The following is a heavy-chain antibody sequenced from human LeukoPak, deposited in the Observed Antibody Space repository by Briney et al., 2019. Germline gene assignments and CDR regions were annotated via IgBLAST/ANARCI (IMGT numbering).Heavy chain of an antibody. J-gene: IGHJ4*02. Sequence: GGSLRLSCTASGFTFNTYWMYWVRQAPGKGLVWVSRINSDGSGTSHADSVKGRFTISRDNAKNTLYLQMNSLGVEDTAVYYCARDYGCDYWGQGTLVTVSP. CDR2: INSDGSGT. D-gene: IGHD4-17*01. CDR3: ARDYGCDY. CDR1: GFTFNTYW. V-gene: IGHV3-74*01.